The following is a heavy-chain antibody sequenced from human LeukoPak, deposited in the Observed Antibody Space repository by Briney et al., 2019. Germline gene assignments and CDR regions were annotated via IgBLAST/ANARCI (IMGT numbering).Heavy chain of an antibody. CDR2: ISGSGGST. J-gene: IGHJ4*02. CDR3: AKEPIYDYVWGSYRPRCYFDS. CDR1: GFTFSSYA. D-gene: IGHD3-16*02. Sequence: GGSLRLSCAASGFTFSSYAMSWVRQAPGKGLEWVSAISGSGGSTYYADSVKGRFTVSRDNSKNTLYLQMNSLRAGDTAVYYCAKEPIYDYVWGSYRPRCYFDSWGQETLVPVPP. V-gene: IGHV3-23*01.